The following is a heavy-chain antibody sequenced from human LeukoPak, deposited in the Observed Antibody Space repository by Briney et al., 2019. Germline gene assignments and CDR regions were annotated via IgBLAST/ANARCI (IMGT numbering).Heavy chain of an antibody. CDR3: ARTPYCIGGSCRFDY. J-gene: IGHJ4*02. Sequence: GGSLRLSCAASGFTFSGYYMTWIRQAPGKGLEWVSYISTSGSTIYADSVKGRFTISRDNAKNSLYLQMNSLRAEDTAVYYCARTPYCIGGSCRFDYWGQGTLVTVSS. CDR2: ISTSGSTI. V-gene: IGHV3-11*01. CDR1: GFTFSGYY. D-gene: IGHD2-15*01.